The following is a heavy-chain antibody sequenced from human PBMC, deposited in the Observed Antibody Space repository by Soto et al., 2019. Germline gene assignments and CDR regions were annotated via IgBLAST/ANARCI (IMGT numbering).Heavy chain of an antibody. J-gene: IGHJ4*02. CDR3: ARDRDGYGSYDY. CDR1: GLTVSSNY. CDR2: IYSAGNT. Sequence: EVPLVESGGGLVQPGRSLTLSCAASGLTVSSNYMSWVRQAPGKGLEWVSVIYSAGNTYYADSVKGRFTISRDNSKNTLYLQMNSLRAEDTAVYYCARDRDGYGSYDYWGQGTLVTVSS. D-gene: IGHD5-18*01. V-gene: IGHV3-66*01.